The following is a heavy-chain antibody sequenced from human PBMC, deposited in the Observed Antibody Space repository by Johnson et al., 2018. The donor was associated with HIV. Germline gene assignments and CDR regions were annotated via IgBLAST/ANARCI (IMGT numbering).Heavy chain of an antibody. V-gene: IGHV3-30-3*01. D-gene: IGHD2-21*02. CDR3: ARDHVMVVTPGDCFDI. J-gene: IGHJ3*02. CDR1: GFTFSSYA. Sequence: VQLVESGGGVVQPGRSLRLSCAASGFTFSSYAMHWVRQAPGKGLEWVAVISYDGSNKYFTDSVRGRFTISRDNSKNTLFLQMNSLRAEDTAVYYCARDHVMVVTPGDCFDIWGQGTMVTVSS. CDR2: ISYDGSNK.